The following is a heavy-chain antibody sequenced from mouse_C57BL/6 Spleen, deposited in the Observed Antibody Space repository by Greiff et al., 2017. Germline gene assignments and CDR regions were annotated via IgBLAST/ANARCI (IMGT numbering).Heavy chain of an antibody. CDR2: IYPGDGDT. CDR3: ARDRTAQATSWFAY. Sequence: QVQLQQSGPELVKPGASVKISCKASGYAFSSSWMNWVKQRPGKGLEWIGRIYPGDGDTNYNGKFKGKATLTADKSSSTAYMQLSSLTSEDSAVYFCARDRTAQATSWFAYWGQGTLVTVSA. D-gene: IGHD3-2*02. V-gene: IGHV1-82*01. CDR1: GYAFSSSW. J-gene: IGHJ3*01.